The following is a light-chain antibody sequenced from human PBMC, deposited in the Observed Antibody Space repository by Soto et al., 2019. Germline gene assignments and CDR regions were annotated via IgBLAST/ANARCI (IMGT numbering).Light chain of an antibody. CDR2: GAS. CDR3: QQYGSSSWT. J-gene: IGKJ1*01. Sequence: EIVLTQFPGTLSLSPGERATLSCRASQSVSSNYLAWFQQKPGQAPRLLIYGASSRATGIPDRFSGSGSGTDFTLTISRLEPEDFAVYYCQQYGSSSWTFGQGTKVEIK. CDR1: QSVSSNY. V-gene: IGKV3-20*01.